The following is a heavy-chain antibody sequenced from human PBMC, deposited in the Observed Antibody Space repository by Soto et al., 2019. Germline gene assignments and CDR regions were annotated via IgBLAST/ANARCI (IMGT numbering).Heavy chain of an antibody. CDR3: ARAGRYCSSTSCSYNWFDP. D-gene: IGHD2-2*01. CDR2: IIPIFGTA. Sequence: QVQLVQSGAEVKKPGSSVKVSCKASGGTFSSYAISWVRPAPGQGLEWMGGIIPIFGTANYAQEFQGRVTITADESTSTAYMELSSLRSEDTAVYYCARAGRYCSSTSCSYNWFDPWGQGTLVTVSS. V-gene: IGHV1-69*01. CDR1: GGTFSSYA. J-gene: IGHJ5*02.